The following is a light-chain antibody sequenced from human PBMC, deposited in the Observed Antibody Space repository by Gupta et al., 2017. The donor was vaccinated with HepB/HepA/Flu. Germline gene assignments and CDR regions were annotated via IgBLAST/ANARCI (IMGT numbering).Light chain of an antibody. CDR1: HAISIY. J-gene: IGKJ5*01. V-gene: IGKV1-9*01. Sequence: DLHFTQSPVFLYASLGDRVTITCRASHAISIYLEWYQQKPGTAPRLLIYAGSTLQSGVPSRFSGSGSGTEFTLTISSLQPEDFATYYCQQRNGYPHFGQGTRLEVK. CDR3: QQRNGYPH. CDR2: AGS.